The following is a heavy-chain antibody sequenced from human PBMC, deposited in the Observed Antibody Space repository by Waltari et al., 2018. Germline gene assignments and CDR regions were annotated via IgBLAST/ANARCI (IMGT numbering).Heavy chain of an antibody. D-gene: IGHD3-22*01. V-gene: IGHV1-24*01. Sequence: QVLLVQSGAEVKKPGASVKVSCKVSGYTFTDLSIHWGRQGPGKGLEWMGGSDPEDGETIYTQKFQGRVTMTDDTSTDTAYMELSSLRSEDTAMYYCATQIKYYYDSSGFYYNYWGQGTLVTVSS. CDR2: SDPEDGET. J-gene: IGHJ4*02. CDR1: GYTFTDLS. CDR3: ATQIKYYYDSSGFYYNY.